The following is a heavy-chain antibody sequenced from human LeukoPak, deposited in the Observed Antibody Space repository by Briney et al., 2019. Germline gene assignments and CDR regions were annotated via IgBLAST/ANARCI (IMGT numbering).Heavy chain of an antibody. D-gene: IGHD5-24*01. V-gene: IGHV3-23*01. CDR3: ARRGLLQ. Sequence: GGSLRLSCAASGFTFSSYAMGWVRQAPGKGLEWVSAISNSGGSTYYADSGKGRFTISRDNSKNTLYLHMNSLRAEDTAVYYCARRGLLQGGQGTLVTVSS. CDR2: ISNSGGST. J-gene: IGHJ4*02. CDR1: GFTFSSYA.